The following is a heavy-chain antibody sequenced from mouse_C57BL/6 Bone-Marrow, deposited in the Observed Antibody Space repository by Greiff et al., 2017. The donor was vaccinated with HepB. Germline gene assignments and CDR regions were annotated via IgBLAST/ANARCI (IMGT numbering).Heavy chain of an antibody. CDR3: ARHNWDGYAMDY. Sequence: DVKLVESGGDLVKPGGSLKLSCAASGFTFSSYGMSWVRQTPDKRLEWVATISSGGSYTYYPDSVKGRFTISRDNAKNTLYLQMSSLKSEDTAMYYCARHNWDGYAMDYWGQGTSVTVSS. CDR1: GFTFSSYG. CDR2: ISSGGSYT. D-gene: IGHD4-1*01. J-gene: IGHJ4*01. V-gene: IGHV5-6*02.